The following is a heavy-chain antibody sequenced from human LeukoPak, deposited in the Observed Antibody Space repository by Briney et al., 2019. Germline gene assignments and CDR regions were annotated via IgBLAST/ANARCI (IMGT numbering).Heavy chain of an antibody. D-gene: IGHD3-9*01. CDR1: GFTFSSYA. CDR2: ISSGDRT. J-gene: IGHJ4*02. CDR3: AKDATASPYFHWFDN. Sequence: GGSLRLSCAASGFTFSSYAMKWVRQAPGKGLEGVAGISSGDRTFHAESVKGRFTISRDKSKDTLYLQMNSLRAEDTAVYYCAKDATASPYFHWFDNWGQGTQVIVSS. V-gene: IGHV3-23*01.